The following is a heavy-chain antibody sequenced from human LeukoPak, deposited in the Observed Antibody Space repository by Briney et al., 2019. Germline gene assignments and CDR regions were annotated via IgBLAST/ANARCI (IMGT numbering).Heavy chain of an antibody. J-gene: IGHJ6*02. Sequence: SVKVSCKASGGTFNSYAISWVRQAPGQGLEWMGRIIPILGIANYAQKFQGRVTITADKSTSTAYMELSSLRSEDTAVYYCARADVVVVPAATGGYYYYGMDVWGQGTTVTVSS. CDR3: ARADVVVVPAATGGYYYYGMDV. CDR1: GGTFNSYA. V-gene: IGHV1-69*04. CDR2: IIPILGIA. D-gene: IGHD2-2*01.